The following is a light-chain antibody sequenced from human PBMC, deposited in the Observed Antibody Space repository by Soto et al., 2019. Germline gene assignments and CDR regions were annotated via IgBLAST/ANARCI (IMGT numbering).Light chain of an antibody. V-gene: IGLV2-14*03. J-gene: IGLJ1*01. CDR3: SSYTSSSTLYV. Sequence: ALTQPASVSGSPGQSITISCTGTSSDVGGYNYVSWYQQHPGKAPKLMIYDVSNRPSGVSYRFSGSKSGNTASLTISGLQAEDEADYYCSSYTSSSTLYVFGTGTKVTVL. CDR1: SSDVGGYNY. CDR2: DVS.